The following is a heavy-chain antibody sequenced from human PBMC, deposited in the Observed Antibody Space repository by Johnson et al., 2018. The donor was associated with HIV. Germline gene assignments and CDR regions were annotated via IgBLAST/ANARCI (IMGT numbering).Heavy chain of an antibody. V-gene: IGHV3-33*01. D-gene: IGHD1-26*01. CDR1: GFTFSTYG. CDR3: ARALEVGATTANEAFDI. Sequence: QVQLVESGGGVVQPGRSLRLSCAASGFTFSTYGMHWVRQAPGKGLEWVAVMWYDGSNKYYADSVKGRFTISRDNSKNTLYLQMNSLRAEDTAVYYCARALEVGATTANEAFDIWGQGTMVTVSS. CDR2: MWYDGSNK. J-gene: IGHJ3*02.